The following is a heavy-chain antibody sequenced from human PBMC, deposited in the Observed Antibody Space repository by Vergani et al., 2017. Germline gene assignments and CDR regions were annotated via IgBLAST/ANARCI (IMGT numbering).Heavy chain of an antibody. CDR2: IIPILGIA. CDR1: GGTFSSYA. J-gene: IGHJ6*02. CDR3: ARDWHPYYLKTTYGMDV. D-gene: IGHD3-10*01. Sequence: QVQLVQSGAEVKKPGSSVKVSCKASGGTFSSYAISWVRQAPGQGLEGMGRIIPILGIANYAQKFQGRVTITADKSTGTAYMELSSLRSEDTAVYYCARDWHPYYLKTTYGMDVGGQGTTVTVSS. V-gene: IGHV1-69*04.